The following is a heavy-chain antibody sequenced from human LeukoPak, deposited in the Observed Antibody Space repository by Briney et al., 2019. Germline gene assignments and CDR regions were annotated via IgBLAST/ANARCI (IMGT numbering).Heavy chain of an antibody. D-gene: IGHD3-22*01. J-gene: IGHJ3*02. CDR2: IYYSGST. CDR1: GGSISSGDYY. V-gene: IGHV4-30-4*08. CDR3: ATHSSGYDSGNDAFDI. Sequence: SQTLSLTCTVSGGSISSGDYYWRWLRQPPGTGLEWIGYIYYSGSTYYNPSLKSRVTISVDTSKNRFSLKLSSVTAADTAVYYCATHSSGYDSGNDAFDIWGQGTMVTVSS.